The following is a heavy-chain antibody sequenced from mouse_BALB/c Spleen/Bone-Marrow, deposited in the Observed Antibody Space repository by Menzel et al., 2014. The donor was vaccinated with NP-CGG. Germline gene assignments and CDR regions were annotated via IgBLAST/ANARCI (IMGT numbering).Heavy chain of an antibody. CDR3: ARDEDYAMDY. J-gene: IGHJ4*01. Sequence: EVQGVESGGGLVQPGGSRKLSCAASGFTFSSFGMHWVRQAPEKGLEWVAYISSGSSTIYYADTVKGRFTISRDNPKNTLFLQMTSLRSEDTAMYYCARDEDYAMDYWGQGTSVTVSS. CDR1: GFTFSSFG. V-gene: IGHV5-17*02. CDR2: ISSGSSTI.